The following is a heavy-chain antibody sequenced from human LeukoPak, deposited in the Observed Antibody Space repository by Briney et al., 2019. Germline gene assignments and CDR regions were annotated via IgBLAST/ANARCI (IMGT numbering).Heavy chain of an antibody. J-gene: IGHJ4*02. CDR2: ISGSGGST. Sequence: PGGSLRLSCAASGFTFSSYAMSWVRQAPGKGLEWVSGISGSGGSTYYADSVKGRFTISRDNSKNTLYLQMKGLRAEDTAVYYCAKDGYTTSPVTFDYWGQGTLVTVSS. D-gene: IGHD6-13*01. V-gene: IGHV3-23*01. CDR3: AKDGYTTSPVTFDY. CDR1: GFTFSSYA.